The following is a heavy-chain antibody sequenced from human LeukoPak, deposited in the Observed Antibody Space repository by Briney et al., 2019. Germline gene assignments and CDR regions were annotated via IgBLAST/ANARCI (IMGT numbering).Heavy chain of an antibody. CDR2: LSGSGGST. Sequence: PGGSLRLSCAASGFTFSSYAMSWVRQAPGKGLEWVSVLSGSGGSTYYAVSLKGRFSISRDNSKNTLYLHMSSLGVEDTAVYYCAKVRDTSGYDAIDYWGQGTLVTVSS. CDR3: AKVRDTSGYDAIDY. D-gene: IGHD5-12*01. V-gene: IGHV3-23*01. J-gene: IGHJ4*02. CDR1: GFTFSSYA.